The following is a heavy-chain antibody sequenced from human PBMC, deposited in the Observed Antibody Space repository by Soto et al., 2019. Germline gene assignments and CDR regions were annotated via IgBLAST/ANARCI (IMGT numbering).Heavy chain of an antibody. CDR1: GYTFTSYA. V-gene: IGHV1-3*01. J-gene: IGHJ6*02. D-gene: IGHD5-18*01. CDR3: ARDLWIQLLTGMDV. CDR2: INAGNGNT. Sequence: ASVKVSCKASGYTFTSYAMHWVRQAPGQRLEWMGWINAGNGNTKYSQKFQGRVTITRDTSASAAYMELSSLRSEDTAVYYCARDLWIQLLTGMDVWGQGTTVTVSS.